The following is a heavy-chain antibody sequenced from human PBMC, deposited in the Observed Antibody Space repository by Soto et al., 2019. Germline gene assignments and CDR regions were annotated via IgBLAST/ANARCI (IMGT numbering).Heavy chain of an antibody. CDR1: GFTFSSYA. D-gene: IGHD6-6*01. Sequence: PGGSLRLSCAASGFTFSSYAMHWVRRAPGKGLEWVAVISYDGSNKYYADSVKGRFTISRDNSKNTLYLQMNSLRAEDTAVYYCARSSGIAARPLDYWGQGTLVTVSS. CDR2: ISYDGSNK. V-gene: IGHV3-30-3*01. J-gene: IGHJ4*02. CDR3: ARSSGIAARPLDY.